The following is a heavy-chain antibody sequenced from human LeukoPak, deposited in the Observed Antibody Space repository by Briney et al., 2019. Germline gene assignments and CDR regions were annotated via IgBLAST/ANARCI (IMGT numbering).Heavy chain of an antibody. CDR1: GFTFSGYE. CDR3: ARGGDYGDYVDFAY. D-gene: IGHD4-17*01. V-gene: IGHV3-48*03. J-gene: IGHJ4*02. Sequence: GGSLRLSCAASGFTFSGYELNWVRQAPGRGLEWVSYISTTGTTVYYADSVKGRFTISRDNVKNSLYLQMNSLRDEDTAVYYCARGGDYGDYVDFAYWGQGTLVTVSS. CDR2: ISTTGTTV.